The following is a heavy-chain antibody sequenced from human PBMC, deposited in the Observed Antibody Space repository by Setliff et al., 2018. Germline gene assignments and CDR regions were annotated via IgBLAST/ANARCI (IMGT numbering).Heavy chain of an antibody. CDR3: ARGTYANSWARFDF. CDR1: DDSTRNNNYF. V-gene: IGHV4-30-4*08. CDR2: MYHNGDT. D-gene: IGHD2-15*01. J-gene: IGHJ4*02. Sequence: PSETLSLTCAVSDDSTRNNNYFWAWIRQPPGKGLEWIGFMYHNGDTHYSPSLKSRVPLSVDTSKRQVSLKLNTATAADTAVYYCARGTYANSWARFDFWGRGTLVTVSS.